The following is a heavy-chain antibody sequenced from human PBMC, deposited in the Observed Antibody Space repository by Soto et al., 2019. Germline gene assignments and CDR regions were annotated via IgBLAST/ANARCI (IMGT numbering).Heavy chain of an antibody. CDR3: ARQFGATAMVIDY. CDR1: GYNFSRNW. J-gene: IGHJ4*02. D-gene: IGHD5-18*01. Sequence: GESLKISCKGSGYNFSRNWIGWVRQMPGKGLEWMGIIYPGDSDTRYSPSFQGQVTISADKSINTAYLQWSSLKASDTAIYYCARQFGATAMVIDYWGQGTQVTVSS. V-gene: IGHV5-51*01. CDR2: IYPGDSDT.